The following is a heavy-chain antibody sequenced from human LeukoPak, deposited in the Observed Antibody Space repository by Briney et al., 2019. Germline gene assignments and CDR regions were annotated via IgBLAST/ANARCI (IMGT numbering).Heavy chain of an antibody. D-gene: IGHD3-10*01. CDR1: RFTVSSNY. Sequence: GGSLRLSRAASRFTVSSNYMSWVRQAPGRGLEGVSVIYSGGSTYYADSVKGRFTISRDNSKNTLYLQMNSLRSEDTAVYYCAREAVPTVGSGYHYGMDVWGKGTPVTVSS. J-gene: IGHJ6*04. CDR2: IYSGGST. CDR3: AREAVPTVGSGYHYGMDV. V-gene: IGHV3-53*01.